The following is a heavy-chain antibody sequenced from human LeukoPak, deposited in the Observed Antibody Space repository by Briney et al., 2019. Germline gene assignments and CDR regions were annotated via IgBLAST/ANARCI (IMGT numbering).Heavy chain of an antibody. CDR1: GYTFTSYG. Sequence: ASVKVSCKASGYTFTSYGISWVRQAPGQGLEWMGWINPNSGGTNYAQKFQGRVTMTRDTSISTAYMELSRLRSDDTAVYYCARALDTAMATTYDYWGQGTLVTVSS. CDR2: INPNSGGT. D-gene: IGHD5-18*01. CDR3: ARALDTAMATTYDY. V-gene: IGHV1-2*02. J-gene: IGHJ4*02.